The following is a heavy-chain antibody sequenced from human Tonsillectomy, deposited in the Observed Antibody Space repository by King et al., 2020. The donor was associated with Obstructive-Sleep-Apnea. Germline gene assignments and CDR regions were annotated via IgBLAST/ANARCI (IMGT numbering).Heavy chain of an antibody. J-gene: IGHJ4*02. CDR2: IWDDGSNK. CDR1: GFTFSSYG. V-gene: IGHV3-33*01. Sequence: VQLVESGGGVVQPGRSLRLSCAASGFTFSSYGMHWVRQAPGKGLEWVAVIWDDGSNKYYADSVKGRFTISRDNSKNTLYLQMNSLRAEDTAVFYCARDVENVDTAMVTWGQGTLVTVSS. CDR3: ARDVENVDTAMVT. D-gene: IGHD5-18*01.